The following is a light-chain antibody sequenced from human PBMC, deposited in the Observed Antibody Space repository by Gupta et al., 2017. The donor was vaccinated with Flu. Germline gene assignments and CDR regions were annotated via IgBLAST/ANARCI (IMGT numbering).Light chain of an antibody. J-gene: IGKJ5*01. V-gene: IGKV3-11*01. CDR2: DAS. Sequence: VLPQSPATLSLFPGERATLPCMASQSVSSYLDWYQQTPGQAPRLLIYDASNRATGIPARFSGSGSGTDFTLTISSLEPEDFAVYYCQQRSNGPPITFGQGTRLEIK. CDR1: QSVSSY. CDR3: QQRSNGPPIT.